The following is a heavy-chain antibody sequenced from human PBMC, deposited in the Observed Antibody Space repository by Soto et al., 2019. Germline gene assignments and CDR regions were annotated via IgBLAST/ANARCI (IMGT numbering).Heavy chain of an antibody. J-gene: IGHJ6*03. CDR1: GFTFSSYT. Sequence: GGSLRLSCAASGFTFSSYTMNWVRQAPGKGLEWVSSITSSGNYIHYADSVEGRFTISRDNAKNSLFLQMDSLRTEDAAVYYCSRVSLVRGVIYLYHYYYSMDVWGQGTTVTVSS. CDR3: SRVSLVRGVIYLYHYYYSMDV. V-gene: IGHV3-21*01. D-gene: IGHD3-10*01. CDR2: ITSSGNYI.